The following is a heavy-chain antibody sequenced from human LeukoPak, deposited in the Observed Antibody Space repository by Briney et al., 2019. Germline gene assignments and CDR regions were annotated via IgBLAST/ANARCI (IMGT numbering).Heavy chain of an antibody. CDR2: ITDSGGNT. CDR1: GFTFSTYA. CDR3: ASVGSGWSFDY. V-gene: IGHV3-23*01. D-gene: IGHD6-19*01. Sequence: GALRLSCTASGFTFSTYAMSWVRQASGNGLEWVSAITDSGGNTYYAAPVKGRFTISRDNSKNTLYLQMNSLRAEDTAVYYCASVGSGWSFDYWGQGTLVTVSS. J-gene: IGHJ4*02.